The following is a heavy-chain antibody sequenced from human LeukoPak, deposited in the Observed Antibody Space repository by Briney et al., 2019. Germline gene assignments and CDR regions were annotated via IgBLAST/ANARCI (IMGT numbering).Heavy chain of an antibody. V-gene: IGHV4-34*01. D-gene: IGHD3-3*02. Sequence: SETLSLTCAVYSGSFSGYYWSWIRQPPGKGLEWIGEINHSGTTKYNPSLRSRVTISRDTSKNQFSLKLSSVTAADTAVYYCARPSHFRSGRAEYFQHWGQGTLVTVSS. CDR3: ARPSHFRSGRAEYFQH. CDR2: INHSGTT. J-gene: IGHJ1*01. CDR1: SGSFSGYY.